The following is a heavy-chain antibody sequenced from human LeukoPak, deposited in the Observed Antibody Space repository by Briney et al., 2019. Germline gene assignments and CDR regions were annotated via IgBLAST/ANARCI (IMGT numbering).Heavy chain of an antibody. D-gene: IGHD3-10*01. Sequence: PGGSLRLSCAASGFTFSDYWMSWVRQAPGKGLEWVANIKYHGSDEHYVDSVRGRFTISRDNAKNSQFLQMNSLRAEDTAVYYCARIGGSGTYWDYWGQGTLVTVSS. CDR2: IKYHGSDE. CDR3: ARIGGSGTYWDY. CDR1: GFTFSDYW. J-gene: IGHJ4*02. V-gene: IGHV3-7*01.